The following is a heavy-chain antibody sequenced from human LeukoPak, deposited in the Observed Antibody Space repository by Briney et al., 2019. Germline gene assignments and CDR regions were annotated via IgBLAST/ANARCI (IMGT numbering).Heavy chain of an antibody. D-gene: IGHD1-26*01. J-gene: IGHJ6*02. CDR1: GGSISSSSYY. Sequence: SETLSLTCTVSGGSISSSSYYWGWIRQPPGKGLEWIGSIYYSGSTYYNPSLKSRVTISVDTSKNQFSLKLSSVTAADTAVYYCARGQWELENPGNYYYGMDVWGQGTTVTVSS. CDR2: IYYSGST. CDR3: ARGQWELENPGNYYYGMDV. V-gene: IGHV4-39*07.